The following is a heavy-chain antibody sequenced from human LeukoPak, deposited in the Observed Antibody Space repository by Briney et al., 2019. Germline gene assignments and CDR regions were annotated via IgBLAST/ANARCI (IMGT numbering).Heavy chain of an antibody. V-gene: IGHV3-23*01. Sequence: GGSLRLSCAASGFTFDDYAMHWVRQAPGKGLEWVSAISGSGGSTYYADSVKGRFTISRDNSKNTLYLQMNSLRAEDTAVYYCAKVTYGSGSYYHDYWGQGTLVTVSS. CDR3: AKVTYGSGSYYHDY. J-gene: IGHJ4*02. CDR2: ISGSGGST. D-gene: IGHD3-10*01. CDR1: GFTFDDYA.